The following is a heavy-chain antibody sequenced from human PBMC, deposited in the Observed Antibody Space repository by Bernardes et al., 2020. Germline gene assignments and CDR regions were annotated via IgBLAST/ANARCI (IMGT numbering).Heavy chain of an antibody. J-gene: IGHJ6*02. CDR3: ARDDRASYYYYGMDV. CDR2: ISAYNGNT. V-gene: IGHV1-18*01. Sequence: ASVKDSCKASGYTFTSYGISWVRQAPGQGLEWMGWISAYNGNTNYAQKLQGRVTMTTDTSTSTAYMELRSLRSDDTAVYYCARDDRASYYYYGMDVWGQGTTVTVSS. CDR1: GYTFTSYG.